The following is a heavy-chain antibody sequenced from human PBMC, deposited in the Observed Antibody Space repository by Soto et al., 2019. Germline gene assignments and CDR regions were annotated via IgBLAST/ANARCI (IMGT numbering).Heavy chain of an antibody. V-gene: IGHV2-5*02. CDR1: GFSLSTSGVG. D-gene: IGHD5-18*01. CDR3: AHRRYDTAMTTFDY. CDR2: IYWDDDK. Sequence: QITLKESGPTLVKPTQTLTLTCTFSGFSLSTSGVGVGWIRQPPGKALEWLALIYWDDDKRYSPSLKSRLTITKDTSKNQVVLTMTNIDPVDTATYYCAHRRYDTAMTTFDYWGQGTLVTVSS. J-gene: IGHJ4*02.